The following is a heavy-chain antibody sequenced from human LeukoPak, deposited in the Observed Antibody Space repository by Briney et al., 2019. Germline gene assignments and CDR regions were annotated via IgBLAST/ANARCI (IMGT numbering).Heavy chain of an antibody. J-gene: IGHJ4*02. Sequence: SETLSLTCTVSGGSISSGSYFWSWIRQPAGKGLEWIGRIYTSGSTNYNPSLKSRLTISVDTSKNQFSLKLSSVTAADTAVYYCAREDGYNYYFDYWGQGTLVIVSS. D-gene: IGHD5-24*01. V-gene: IGHV4-61*02. CDR2: IYTSGST. CDR3: AREDGYNYYFDY. CDR1: GGSISSGSYF.